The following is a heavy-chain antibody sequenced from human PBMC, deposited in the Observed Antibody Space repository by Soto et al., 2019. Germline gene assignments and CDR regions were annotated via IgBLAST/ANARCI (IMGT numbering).Heavy chain of an antibody. D-gene: IGHD2-15*01. V-gene: IGHV4-59*12. CDR3: ARAHCSGGSCYSVQHWFDP. CDR1: GGSISSYY. Sequence: PSETLSLTCTVSGGSISSYYWSWIRQPPGKGLEWIGYIYYSGSTNHNPSLKSRVTISVDKSKNQFSLKLSSVTAADTAVYYCARAHCSGGSCYSVQHWFDPWGQGTLVTVSS. CDR2: IYYSGST. J-gene: IGHJ5*02.